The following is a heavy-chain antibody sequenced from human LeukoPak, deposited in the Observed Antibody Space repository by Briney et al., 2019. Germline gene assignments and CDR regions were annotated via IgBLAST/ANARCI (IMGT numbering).Heavy chain of an antibody. D-gene: IGHD3-10*02. CDR3: AELGITMIGGV. J-gene: IGHJ6*04. Sequence: GGSLRLSCATSGFTFSGYGMHWVRQAPGKGLEWAAFIRYDGSKKYYADSVKGRFTISRDNAKNSLYLQMNSLGAEDTAVYYCAELGITMIGGVWGKGTTVTISS. V-gene: IGHV3-30*02. CDR1: GFTFSGYG. CDR2: IRYDGSKK.